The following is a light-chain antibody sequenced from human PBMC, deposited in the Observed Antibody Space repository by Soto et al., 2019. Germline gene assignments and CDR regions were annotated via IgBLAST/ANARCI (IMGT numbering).Light chain of an antibody. V-gene: IGKV3-11*01. CDR1: QSVSSY. Sequence: EIVLTQSPGTLSFSPVERATLSCRASQSVSSYLAWYQQKPGQAPRLLIYDASNRATGIPARFSGCGSGTDFTLTISSLEPEDFAVNYCQQRSNWPPITLGQGTRLEIK. J-gene: IGKJ5*01. CDR2: DAS. CDR3: QQRSNWPPIT.